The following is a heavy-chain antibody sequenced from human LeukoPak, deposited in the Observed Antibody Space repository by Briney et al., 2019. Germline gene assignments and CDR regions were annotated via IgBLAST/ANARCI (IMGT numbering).Heavy chain of an antibody. CDR2: IWNNGNNR. CDR1: GLTFSSSP. V-gene: IGHV3-33*08. J-gene: IGHJ6*02. D-gene: IGHD3-16*01. Sequence: SGGSLRLSCAASGLTFSSSPMSWVRQAPGKGLEWVAVIWNNGNNRYADSVRGRFTISRDDSKNTLYLQMDSLRAEDTAVYFCARGGGLDVWGQGATVTVSS. CDR3: ARGGGLDV.